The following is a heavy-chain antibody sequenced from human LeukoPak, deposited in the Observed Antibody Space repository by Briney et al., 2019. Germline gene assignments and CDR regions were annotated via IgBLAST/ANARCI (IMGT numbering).Heavy chain of an antibody. CDR3: AAIRLIVGAPKDLHAFDI. D-gene: IGHD1-26*01. Sequence: SETLSLTCAVYGGSFSGYYWSWIRQPPGKGVEWIGEINHSGSTNYNPSLKSRVTISVDTSKNQFSLKLSSVTAADTAVYYCAAIRLIVGAPKDLHAFDIWGQGTMVTVSS. CDR2: INHSGST. CDR1: GGSFSGYY. V-gene: IGHV4-34*01. J-gene: IGHJ3*02.